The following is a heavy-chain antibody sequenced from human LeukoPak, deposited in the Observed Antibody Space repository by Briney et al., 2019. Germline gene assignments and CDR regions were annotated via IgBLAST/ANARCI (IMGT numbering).Heavy chain of an antibody. CDR2: ISYDGSNK. J-gene: IGHJ5*02. CDR1: GFTFSSYA. Sequence: GGPLRLSCAASGFTFSSYAMHWVRQAPGKGLEWVAVISYDGSNKYYADSVKGRFTISRDNSKNTLYLQMNSLRAEDMAVYYCARSGRPSGSNWFDPWGQGTLVTVSS. V-gene: IGHV3-30-3*01. CDR3: ARSGRPSGSNWFDP. D-gene: IGHD3-10*01.